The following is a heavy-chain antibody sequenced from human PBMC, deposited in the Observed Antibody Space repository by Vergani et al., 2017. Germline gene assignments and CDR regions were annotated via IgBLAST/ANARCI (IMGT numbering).Heavy chain of an antibody. D-gene: IGHD2-15*01. Sequence: QVHLVQSGAEVKKPGASVKVSCKASGYTFTSYGISWVRQAPGPGLEWMGWISAYNGNTNYAQKLQGRLTMTTDTSTSTAYMEVRSLRSDDTAVYYCARVGCSGGSCNNYYGMDVWGQGTTVTVSS. J-gene: IGHJ6*02. CDR1: GYTFTSYG. V-gene: IGHV1-18*01. CDR3: ARVGCSGGSCNNYYGMDV. CDR2: ISAYNGNT.